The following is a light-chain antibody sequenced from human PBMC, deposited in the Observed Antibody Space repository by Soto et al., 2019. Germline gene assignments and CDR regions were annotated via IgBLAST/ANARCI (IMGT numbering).Light chain of an antibody. CDR3: QQANSFLFT. CDR2: AAS. CDR1: QIIDSW. V-gene: IGKV1-12*02. J-gene: IGKJ3*01. Sequence: DIQMTQSPSSVSASIGDRVTITCRASQIIDSWLAWYQQKPGKAPTLLIYAASSLQSGIPSRFSGSGSGTDFTLTITSLQAEDSATYYCQQANSFLFTFGPGTKVHIK.